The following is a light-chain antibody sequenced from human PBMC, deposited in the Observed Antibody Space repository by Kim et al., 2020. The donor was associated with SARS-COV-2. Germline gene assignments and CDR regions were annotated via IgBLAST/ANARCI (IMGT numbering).Light chain of an antibody. CDR1: SIGSIN. V-gene: IGLV3-9*01. CDR3: QVWDSSTVV. CDR2: RDS. Sequence: SLPLGTPAPITCGRNSIGSINVHLYQTKPGKAPVLVIYRDSTRPAGFPERFSGSNSGNTATLTISRAQAGDEADYYCQVWDSSTVVFGGGTQLTVL. J-gene: IGLJ2*01.